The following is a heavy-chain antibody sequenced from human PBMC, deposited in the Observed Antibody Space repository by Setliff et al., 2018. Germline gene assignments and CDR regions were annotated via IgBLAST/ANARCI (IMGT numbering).Heavy chain of an antibody. J-gene: IGHJ6*03. Sequence: PSKTLSLTCTVSGGSVGSDFSYWTWIRQPAGKGLEWIGQIYTSRSTNYNPSFQSRVTISLDASKNQFSLRLTSVTAADTAVYYCARVTGFFYVDAWGKGTTVTVSS. CDR3: ARVTGFFYVDA. V-gene: IGHV4-61*09. CDR2: IYTSRST. D-gene: IGHD3-3*01. CDR1: GGSVGSDFSY.